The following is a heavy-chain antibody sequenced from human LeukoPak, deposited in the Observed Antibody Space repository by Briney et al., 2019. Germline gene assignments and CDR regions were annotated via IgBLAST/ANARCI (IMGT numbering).Heavy chain of an antibody. Sequence: GGSLRLSCAASGFTFTSYGMHWVRQAPGKGLEWVGMIWYDGSHKKYADSVEGRFSISRDTSKNTLYLQMNSLRADDTAVYYCARGILIPATHPIDYWGQGSLVAVSS. V-gene: IGHV3-33*03. J-gene: IGHJ4*02. CDR3: ARGILIPATHPIDY. CDR1: GFTFTSYG. D-gene: IGHD5-12*01. CDR2: IWYDGSHK.